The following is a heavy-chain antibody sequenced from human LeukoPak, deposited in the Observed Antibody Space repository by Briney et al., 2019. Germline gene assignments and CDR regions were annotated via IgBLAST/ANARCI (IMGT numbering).Heavy chain of an antibody. J-gene: IGHJ5*02. CDR1: GGSISSYY. D-gene: IGHD3-9*01. CDR3: ASSSPALYYDILTGYPNPGWFDP. CDR2: IYYSGST. Sequence: SETLSLTFTVSGGSISSYYWSWIRQPPGKGLEWIGYIYYSGSTNYNPSLKSRVTISVDTSKNQFSLKLSSVTAADTAVYYCASSSPALYYDILTGYPNPGWFDPWGQGTLVTVSS. V-gene: IGHV4-59*01.